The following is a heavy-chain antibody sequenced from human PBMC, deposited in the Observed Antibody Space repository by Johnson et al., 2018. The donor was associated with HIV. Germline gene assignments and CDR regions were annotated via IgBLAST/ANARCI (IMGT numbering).Heavy chain of an antibody. CDR2: IRYDGSNK. CDR3: TTSRNRLWSSSGWTGFWAFDI. CDR1: GFTFSSYG. Sequence: VQLVESGGGVVQPGGSLRLSCAASGFTFSSYGMHWVRQAPGKGLEWVAFIRYDGSNKYYADSVKCRFSISRDDSKNTLYLQMNSLRTEDTAVYYCTTSRNRLWSSSGWTGFWAFDIWGQGTMVTVSS. D-gene: IGHD6-19*01. V-gene: IGHV3-30*02. J-gene: IGHJ3*02.